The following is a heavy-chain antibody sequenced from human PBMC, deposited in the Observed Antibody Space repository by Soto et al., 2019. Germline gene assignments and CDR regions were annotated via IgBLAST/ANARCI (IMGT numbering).Heavy chain of an antibody. Sequence: SETLSLTCTVSGGSISSGDYFWNWIRQPPGKGLEWIGYIYYTGSTYYKPSLRSRLTISVDTSKNQFSLKLSSVTAADTAVYHCARAPLSTYYYDSSGYSVPNNFDYWGLGTLVTVSS. CDR2: IYYTGST. CDR1: GGSISSGDYF. D-gene: IGHD3-22*01. J-gene: IGHJ4*02. CDR3: ARAPLSTYYYDSSGYSVPNNFDY. V-gene: IGHV4-30-4*01.